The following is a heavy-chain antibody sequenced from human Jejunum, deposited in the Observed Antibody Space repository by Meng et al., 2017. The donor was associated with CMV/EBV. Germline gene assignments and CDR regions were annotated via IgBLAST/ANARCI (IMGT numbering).Heavy chain of an antibody. J-gene: IGHJ2*01. Sequence: ASGIAFSSNWVHWVRQVPGKGLVWVSRISSDGYSTTYADSVKGRFTISRDNAKNTLYLQMNSLRVEDTAVYYCAVSGQQIDWYFDLWGRGTLVTVSS. D-gene: IGHD1-1*01. CDR1: GIAFSSNW. CDR3: AVSGQQIDWYFDL. V-gene: IGHV3-74*03. CDR2: ISSDGYST.